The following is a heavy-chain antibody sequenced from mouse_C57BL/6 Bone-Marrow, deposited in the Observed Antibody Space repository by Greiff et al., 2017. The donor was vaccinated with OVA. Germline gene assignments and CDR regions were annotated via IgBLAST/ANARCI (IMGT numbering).Heavy chain of an antibody. J-gene: IGHJ2*01. D-gene: IGHD1-1*01. V-gene: IGHV1-55*01. CDR3: ARNRYYYGSLYYFDY. CDR2: IYPGSGST. Sequence: VQLQQPGAELVKPGASVKMSCKASGYTFTSYWITWVKQRPGQGLEWIGDIYPGSGSTNYNEKFKSKATLTVDTSSSTAYMQLSSLTSEDSAVYYCARNRYYYGSLYYFDYWGQGTTLTVSS. CDR1: GYTFTSYW.